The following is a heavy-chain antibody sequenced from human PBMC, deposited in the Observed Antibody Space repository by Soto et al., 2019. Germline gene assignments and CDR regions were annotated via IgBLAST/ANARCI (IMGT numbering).Heavy chain of an antibody. CDR1: GFTFSSYS. CDR2: ISSSSSTI. CDR3: ARVAMAAGGPGS. D-gene: IGHD6-13*01. Sequence: GGSLRLSCAASGFTFSSYSINWVRQVPGKGLEWVSYISSSSSTIYYAASVKGRFTISRDNAMNSLYLQMNSLRVEDTAIYYCARVAMAAGGPGSWGQGALVTVSS. V-gene: IGHV3-48*01. J-gene: IGHJ5*02.